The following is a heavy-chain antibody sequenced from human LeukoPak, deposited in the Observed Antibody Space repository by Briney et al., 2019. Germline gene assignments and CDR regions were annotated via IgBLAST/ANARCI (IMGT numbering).Heavy chain of an antibody. V-gene: IGHV3-23*01. CDR1: GFTFSSYA. CDR2: ISGSGGTT. J-gene: IGHJ4*02. CDR3: AKGPFTVTNHYFDY. D-gene: IGHD4-17*01. Sequence: GGSLRLSCAASGFTFSSYAMSWVRQAPGKGLEWVSAISGSGGTTYYADSVKGRFTISRDNSKNTLFLQMNSLRAEDTAVYYCAKGPFTVTNHYFDYWGQGTLVTVSS.